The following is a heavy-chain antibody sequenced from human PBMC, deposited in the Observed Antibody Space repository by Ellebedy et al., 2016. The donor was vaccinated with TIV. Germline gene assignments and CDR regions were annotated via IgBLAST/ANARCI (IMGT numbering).Heavy chain of an antibody. V-gene: IGHV3-66*01. J-gene: IGHJ4*02. CDR3: VSGMMVLMTGTSDH. CDR1: GLTLSSNF. Sequence: GESLKISCVASGLTLSSNFMNWVRQAPGKGLEWVSVIYSGGSTYYADSVKGRFTISRDNAKSTLYLQMNNLRAEDSALYYCVSGMMVLMTGTSDHWGQGTLVTVSS. CDR2: IYSGGST. D-gene: IGHD4/OR15-4a*01.